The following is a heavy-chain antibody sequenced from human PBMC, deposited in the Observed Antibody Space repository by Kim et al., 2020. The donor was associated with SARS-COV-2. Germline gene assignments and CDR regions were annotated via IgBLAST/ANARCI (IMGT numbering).Heavy chain of an antibody. V-gene: IGHV3-30*02. D-gene: IGHD3-9*01. J-gene: IGHJ4*02. Sequence: ESVKGRFTISRDSSKNTLYLQMNSLRAEDTAVYYCATDAAHVLTGPPNDYWGQGTLVTVSS. CDR3: ATDAAHVLTGPPNDY.